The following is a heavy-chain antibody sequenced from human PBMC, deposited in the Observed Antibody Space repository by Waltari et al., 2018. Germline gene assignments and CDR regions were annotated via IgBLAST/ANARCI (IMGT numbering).Heavy chain of an antibody. V-gene: IGHV5-51*01. J-gene: IGHJ4*02. D-gene: IGHD3-16*01. CDR3: VIPPGQDVVFDQ. Sequence: EVQLVQSGAEVKKPGESLTISCQASGYRFTTYWIGWVRQMAGRCLEWMGMSYPGDSDTRYSSSFQGQVTSSADKFTNTAYLQWSSLKASDSAVYYCVIPPGQDVVFDQWGQGTLVAVSS. CDR2: SYPGDSDT. CDR1: GYRFTTYW.